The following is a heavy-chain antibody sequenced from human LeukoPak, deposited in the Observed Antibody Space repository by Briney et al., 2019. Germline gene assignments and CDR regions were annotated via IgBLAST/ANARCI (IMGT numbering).Heavy chain of an antibody. V-gene: IGHV3-15*01. D-gene: IGHD4-17*01. CDR1: GFTFSNAW. CDR2: IKSKTDGGTT. J-gene: IGHJ4*02. CDR3: TTAPGTTVTTLLDY. Sequence: GGSLRLSCAASGFTFSNAWMSWVRQAPGKGLEWVGRIKSKTDGGTTDYAAPVKGRFTISRDDSKNTLYLQMNSLKTEDTAVYYCTTAPGTTVTTLLDYWGQGTLVTVSS.